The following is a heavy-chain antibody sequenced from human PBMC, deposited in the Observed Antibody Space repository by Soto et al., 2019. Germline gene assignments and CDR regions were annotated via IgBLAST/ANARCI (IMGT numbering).Heavy chain of an antibody. D-gene: IGHD1-1*01. CDR1: GLTIDTDW. V-gene: IGHV3-7*05. CDR3: AAWSRSHWFDY. J-gene: IGHJ4*02. CDR2: IKYDDSEK. Sequence: EVQLVESGGDSVQPGGSLRLSCLVSGLTIDTDWMGWVRQFPDKGLEWVANIKYDDSEKPYMDSVEGRFTISRDNAKNTLFLQMNRLRVEDTAVYYCAAWSRSHWFDYWGRGTLVTVSS.